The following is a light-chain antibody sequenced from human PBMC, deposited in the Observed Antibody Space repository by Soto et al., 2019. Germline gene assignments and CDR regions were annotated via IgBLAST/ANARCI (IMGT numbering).Light chain of an antibody. J-gene: IGKJ4*01. CDR3: QQYSKWPLT. CDR1: QGVRSD. V-gene: IGKV3-15*01. Sequence: EIAMTQSPDTLSVSPGDRDPLSCRASQGVRSDLAWYQQKAGQSPRLLIYGASTRAAETPARFSGSGSETEFTLTISSVQSEDFAVYYCQQYSKWPLTFGGGTKVDIK. CDR2: GAS.